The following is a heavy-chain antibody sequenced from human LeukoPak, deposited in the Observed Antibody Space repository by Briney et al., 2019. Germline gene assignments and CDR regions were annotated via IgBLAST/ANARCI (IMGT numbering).Heavy chain of an antibody. CDR3: ARIGYSISWSGDY. D-gene: IGHD6-13*01. V-gene: IGHV3-30*03. J-gene: IGHJ4*02. CDR2: ISYDGSNK. Sequence: GGSLRLSCAASGFTFSSYGMHWVRQAPGKGLEWVAVISYDGSNKYYADSVKGRFTISRDNSKNTLYLQMNSLRTDDTAVYYCARIGYSISWSGDYWGQGSLVTVSS. CDR1: GFTFSSYG.